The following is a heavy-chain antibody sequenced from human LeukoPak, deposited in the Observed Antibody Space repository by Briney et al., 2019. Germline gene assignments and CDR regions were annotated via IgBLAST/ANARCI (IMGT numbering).Heavy chain of an antibody. CDR1: GYTLTELS. CDR2: FDPEDGET. Sequence: ASVKVSCKGSGYTLTELSMHWVRQAPGKGLEWMGGFDPEDGETIYAQKFQGRVTMTEDTSTDTAYMELSSLRSEDTAVYYCATDLGIAAAGTPGYWGQGTLVTVSS. CDR3: ATDLGIAAAGTPGY. V-gene: IGHV1-24*01. J-gene: IGHJ4*02. D-gene: IGHD6-13*01.